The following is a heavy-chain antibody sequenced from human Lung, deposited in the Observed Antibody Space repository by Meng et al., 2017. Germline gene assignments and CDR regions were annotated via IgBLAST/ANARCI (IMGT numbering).Heavy chain of an antibody. V-gene: IGHV3-15*01. CDR3: ATGAAAADH. J-gene: IGHJ4*02. Sequence: VRRVESGGGLVKPGGSLRLSCVASGFSFTDAWMSRVRQAPGKGLEWVGRIKSNSDGGTTDYAAPVKGRFTISRDDSKNTLYLQMNSLITEDTAVYFCATGAAAADHWGQGTLVTVPS. CDR2: IKSNSDGGTT. D-gene: IGHD6-13*01. CDR1: GFSFTDAW.